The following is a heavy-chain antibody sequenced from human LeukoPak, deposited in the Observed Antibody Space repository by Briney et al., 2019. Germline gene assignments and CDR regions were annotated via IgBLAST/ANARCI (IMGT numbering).Heavy chain of an antibody. Sequence: GGSLRLPCAASGFTFSSYSMKWVRQAPGKGLEWVSHIDGGSSAIYYADSVKGRFTISRDNARNSLYLQMNSLRGEDTGVYYCARDSGRGGSCDYWGQGTLVTVSS. D-gene: IGHD2-15*01. J-gene: IGHJ4*02. CDR2: IDGGSSAI. CDR3: ARDSGRGGSCDY. CDR1: GFTFSSYS. V-gene: IGHV3-48*01.